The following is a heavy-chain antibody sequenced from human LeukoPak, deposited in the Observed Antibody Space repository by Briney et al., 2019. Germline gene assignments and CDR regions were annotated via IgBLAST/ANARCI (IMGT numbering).Heavy chain of an antibody. D-gene: IGHD7-27*01. J-gene: IGHJ5*02. Sequence: SETLSLTCTVSGGSLIISNYYWGWIRQSPGKGLECIGKISYSGSTYYNPSLRSRVHMSVDTSKNQFSLTLSSVTAADTAVYYCARQSTNWGNWFDPWGQGTLVTVSS. CDR2: ISYSGST. CDR1: GGSLIISNYY. CDR3: ARQSTNWGNWFDP. V-gene: IGHV4-39*01.